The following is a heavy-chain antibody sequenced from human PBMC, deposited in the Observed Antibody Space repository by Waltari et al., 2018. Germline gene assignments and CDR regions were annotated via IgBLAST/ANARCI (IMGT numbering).Heavy chain of an antibody. V-gene: IGHV4-61*02. CDR1: GGSISSGSYY. CDR3: ASSQAAAAADY. D-gene: IGHD6-13*01. Sequence: QVQLQESGPGLVKPSQTLSLTCTVSGGSISSGSYYWSWIRQPAGKGLEWIGRIYTSGSTNYNPSLKSRVTISVDTSKNQFSLKLSSVTAADTAVYYCASSQAAAAADYWGQGTLVTVSS. CDR2: IYTSGST. J-gene: IGHJ4*02.